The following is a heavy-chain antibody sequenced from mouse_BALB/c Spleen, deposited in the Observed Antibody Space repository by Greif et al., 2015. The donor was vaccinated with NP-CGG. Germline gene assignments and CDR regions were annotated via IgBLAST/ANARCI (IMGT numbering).Heavy chain of an antibody. CDR1: GFAFSSYD. CDR3: ARHYYGSSYFDY. Sequence: EVKVEESGGGLVKPGGSLKLSCAASGFAFSSYDMSWVRQTPEKRLEWVAYISSGGGSTYYPDTVKGRFTISRDNAKNTLYLQMSSLKSEDTAMYYCARHYYGSSYFDYWGQGTTLTVSS. CDR2: ISSGGGST. V-gene: IGHV5-12-1*01. D-gene: IGHD1-1*01. J-gene: IGHJ2*01.